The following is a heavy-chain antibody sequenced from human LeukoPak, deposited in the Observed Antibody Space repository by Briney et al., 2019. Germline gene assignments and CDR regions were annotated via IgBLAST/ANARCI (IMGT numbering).Heavy chain of an antibody. Sequence: GGSLRLSCAASGFTFSSYWMSWVRQAPGKGLEWVANIKQDGSEKYYVDSVKGRFTISRDNAKNSLYLQMNSLRAEDTAVYYCARVLVVVVADTYDAFDIWGQGTMVTVSS. CDR2: IKQDGSEK. J-gene: IGHJ3*02. V-gene: IGHV3-7*01. CDR3: ARVLVVVVADTYDAFDI. D-gene: IGHD2-15*01. CDR1: GFTFSSYW.